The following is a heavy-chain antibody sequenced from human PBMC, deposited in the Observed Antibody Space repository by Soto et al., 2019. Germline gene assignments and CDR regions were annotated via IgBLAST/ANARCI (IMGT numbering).Heavy chain of an antibody. D-gene: IGHD3-10*01. CDR3: ASGTGVYYGSGSYPCDY. J-gene: IGHJ4*02. CDR1: GGTFSSYA. V-gene: IGHV1-69*01. Sequence: QVQLVQSGAEVKKPGSSVKVSCKASGGTFSSYAISWVRQAPGQGLEWMGGIIPIFGTANYAQKFQGRVTITADEYTSTAYMELSSLRSEDTAVYYCASGTGVYYGSGSYPCDYWGQGTLVTVSS. CDR2: IIPIFGTA.